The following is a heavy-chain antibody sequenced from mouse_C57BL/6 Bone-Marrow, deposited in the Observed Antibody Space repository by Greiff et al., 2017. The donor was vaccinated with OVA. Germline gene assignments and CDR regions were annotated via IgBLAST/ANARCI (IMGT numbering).Heavy chain of an antibody. Sequence: ESGPGLVKPSQSLSLTCSVTGYSITSGYYWNWIRQFPGNKLEWMGYISYDGSNNYNPSLKNPISITRDTSKNQFFLKLNSVTTEDTATYYCARETGSYYYAMDYWGQGTSVTVSS. J-gene: IGHJ4*01. V-gene: IGHV3-6*01. CDR2: ISYDGSN. CDR1: GYSITSGYY. D-gene: IGHD4-1*01. CDR3: ARETGSYYYAMDY.